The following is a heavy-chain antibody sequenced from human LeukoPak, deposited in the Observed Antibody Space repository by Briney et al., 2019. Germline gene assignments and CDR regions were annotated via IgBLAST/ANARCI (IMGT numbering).Heavy chain of an antibody. V-gene: IGHV4-39*02. CDR1: GDSVSRSDSY. J-gene: IGHJ4*02. Sequence: SETLSLTCSVSGDSVSRSDSYWDWIRQSPGKGLEGIGNIYFTGSTNYSPSPKSRVTISVHTSNNHFSLTLNSVTAPDTAVYYCARRSYCSSITCSRPFDYWGQGTLVIVSS. CDR2: IYFTGST. CDR3: ARRSYCSSITCSRPFDY. D-gene: IGHD2-2*01.